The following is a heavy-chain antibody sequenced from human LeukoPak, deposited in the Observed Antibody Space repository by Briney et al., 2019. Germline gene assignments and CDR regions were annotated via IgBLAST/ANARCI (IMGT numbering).Heavy chain of an antibody. J-gene: IGHJ4*01. CDR1: GFTFSRYW. V-gene: IGHV3-7*01. D-gene: IGHD3-22*01. CDR2: IKQDGSEQ. Sequence: GGSLRLSCAAYGFTFSRYWMTWVRQAPGKGPEWVANIKQDGSEQYYVDSVKGRFTISRDNAKNTVYLQMSSLRAEDTAVYYCARGPGSSGGAYVGDYWGHGTLVTVSS. CDR3: ARGPGSSGGAYVGDY.